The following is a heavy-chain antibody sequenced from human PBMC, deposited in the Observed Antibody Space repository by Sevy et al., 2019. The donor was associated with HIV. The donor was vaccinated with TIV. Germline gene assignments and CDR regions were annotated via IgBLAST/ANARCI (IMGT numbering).Heavy chain of an antibody. V-gene: IGHV3-74*03. D-gene: IGHD3-16*01. CDR3: ARDIGGLGAF. J-gene: IGHJ6*02. CDR2: SNEDGSTT. Sequence: GGSLRLSCAASGFTFSSYWMHWVRQAPGKGLVWVSRSNEDGSTTKYADSVKGRFTISIDNAKNTLYLQMRSLRAEDAAVYYCARDIGGLGAFWGQGTTVTVSS. CDR1: GFTFSSYW.